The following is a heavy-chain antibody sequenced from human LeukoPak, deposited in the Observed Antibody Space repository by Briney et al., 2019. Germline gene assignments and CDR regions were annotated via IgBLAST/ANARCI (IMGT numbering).Heavy chain of an antibody. V-gene: IGHV4-39*07. CDR1: GGSISSSSYY. J-gene: IGHJ4*02. CDR2: IYYSGST. Sequence: SETLSLTCTVSGGSISSSSYYWGWIRQPPGKGLEWIGSIYYSGSTYYNPSLKSRVTISVDTSKNQFSLKLSSVTAADTAVYYCARDVDIAARPNFDYWGQGTLVTVSS. D-gene: IGHD6-6*01. CDR3: ARDVDIAARPNFDY.